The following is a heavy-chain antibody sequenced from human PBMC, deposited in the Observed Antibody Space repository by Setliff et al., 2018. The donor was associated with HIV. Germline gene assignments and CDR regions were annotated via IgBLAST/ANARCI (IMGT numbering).Heavy chain of an antibody. CDR1: GFNFGDYG. J-gene: IGHJ4*02. D-gene: IGHD5-18*01. CDR3: GVGAFEGHSYGWVERYFDY. Sequence: GGSLSLSCTPSGFNFGDYGMSWVRQAPGKGLEWVSFIRNKDYGETTEYAASVKGRFTISRDDSNSIAYLQMSSLTTEDTAVYYCGVGAFEGHSYGWVERYFDYWGQGTLVTVSS. CDR2: IRNKDYGETT. V-gene: IGHV3-49*04.